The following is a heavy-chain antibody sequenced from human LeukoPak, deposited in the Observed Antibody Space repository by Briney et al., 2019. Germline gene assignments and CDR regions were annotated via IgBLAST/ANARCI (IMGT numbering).Heavy chain of an antibody. J-gene: IGHJ5*01. CDR3: AKDSYYDILTGYYDS. Sequence: GGSLRLSCVASGFTFNNYAMNWVRQAPGKGLEWVSGISGSGARTHYADSVKGRFTISRDNSKNTPYVQMNSLRAEDTAVYYCAKDSYYDILTGYYDSWGQGTLVTVSS. D-gene: IGHD3-9*01. CDR2: ISGSGART. CDR1: GFTFNNYA. V-gene: IGHV3-23*01.